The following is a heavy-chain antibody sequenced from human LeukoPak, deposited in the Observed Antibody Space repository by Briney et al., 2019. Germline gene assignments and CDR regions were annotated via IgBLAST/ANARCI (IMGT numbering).Heavy chain of an antibody. CDR2: IYYIGTT. V-gene: IGHV4-59*01. J-gene: IGHJ4*02. CDR3: ARGGFESCSAGSCLLGNY. D-gene: IGHD2-15*01. Sequence: SETLSLTCTVSRGSINPYYWSWIRQSPGKGLEWIGYIYYIGTTNYNPSLQSRVTMSVDTSTNQFTLNLASVTAADTAVYYCARGGFESCSAGSCLLGNYWGQGILVAVSS. CDR1: RGSINPYY.